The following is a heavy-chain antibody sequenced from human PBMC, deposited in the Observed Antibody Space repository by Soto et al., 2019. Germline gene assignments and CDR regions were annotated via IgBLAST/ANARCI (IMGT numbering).Heavy chain of an antibody. CDR2: IDGGGSRT. V-gene: IGHV3-74*01. J-gene: IGHJ5*02. D-gene: IGHD2-15*01. Sequence: LRLSCAASGFTFSTYWMHWVRQAPGKGLMWVSRIDGGGSRTDYADSVKGRFTISRDNAKNTLHLQMNSLRGEDAAVYYCARDLLGYCSGGSCTSAPWGQGTLVTVSS. CDR3: ARDLLGYCSGGSCTSAP. CDR1: GFTFSTYW.